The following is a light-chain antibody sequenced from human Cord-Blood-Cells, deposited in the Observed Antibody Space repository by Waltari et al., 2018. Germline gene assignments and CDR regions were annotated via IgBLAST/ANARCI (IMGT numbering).Light chain of an antibody. CDR2: STS. Sequence: QTVVTQEPSLTVSPGGTVTLTCASSTGAVTSGYYPNWFQQKPGQAPRALIYSTSNKHPWTPARFSGSLLGGKAALTLSGVQPEDEAEYYCLLYYGGAQRGVFGGGTKLTVL. CDR1: TGAVTSGYY. V-gene: IGLV7-43*01. J-gene: IGLJ3*02. CDR3: LLYYGGAQRGV.